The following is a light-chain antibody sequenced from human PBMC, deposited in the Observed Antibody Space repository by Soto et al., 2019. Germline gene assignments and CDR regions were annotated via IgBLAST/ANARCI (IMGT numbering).Light chain of an antibody. CDR2: GAS. J-gene: IGKJ1*01. V-gene: IGKV3-15*01. CDR3: QQYNNWPRT. CDR1: QSISSN. Sequence: EIVLTQSQANLSVSPGESATLSCRASQSISSNLAWYQQKPGQAPRLLIYGASTRATGIPARFSGSGSGTEFTLTISSLQAEDFAVYYCQQYNNWPRTFGQGTKVDIK.